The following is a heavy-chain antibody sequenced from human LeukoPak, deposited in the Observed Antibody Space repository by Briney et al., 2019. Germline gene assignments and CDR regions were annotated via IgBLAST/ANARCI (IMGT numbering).Heavy chain of an antibody. J-gene: IGHJ4*02. CDR2: ISGSGGST. CDR1: GFTFSSYA. CDR3: AKDLGYYDSSGYQTGFDY. Sequence: GGSLRLSCAASGFTFSSYAMSWVRQAPGKGLEWVSAISGSGGSTYYVDSVKGRFTISRDNSKNTLYLQMNSLRAEDTAVYYCAKDLGYYDSSGYQTGFDYWGQGTLVTVSS. V-gene: IGHV3-23*01. D-gene: IGHD3-22*01.